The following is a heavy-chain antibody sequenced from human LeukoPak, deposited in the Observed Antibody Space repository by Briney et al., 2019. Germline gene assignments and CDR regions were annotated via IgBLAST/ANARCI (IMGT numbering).Heavy chain of an antibody. CDR2: IRWDGGST. J-gene: IGHJ4*02. CDR3: AKDSSTRGYSHGLDY. D-gene: IGHD5-12*01. CDR1: GFTFDDYT. Sequence: GGSLRLSCAASGFTFDDYTMHWVRQAPGKGLEWVSRIRWDGGSTYYADSVKGRFTISRDNSKNSLFLRMNSLRTEDTALYYCAKDSSTRGYSHGLDYWGQGTLVTVSS. V-gene: IGHV3-43*01.